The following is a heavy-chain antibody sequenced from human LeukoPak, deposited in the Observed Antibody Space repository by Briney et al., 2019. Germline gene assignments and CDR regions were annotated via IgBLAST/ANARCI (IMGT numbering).Heavy chain of an antibody. CDR3: ARDLKRDGYNPFDF. J-gene: IGHJ4*02. CDR1: GFTFSSYW. CDR2: INGDGSGT. D-gene: IGHD5-24*01. Sequence: TGGFLRLSCASAGFTFSSYWMYWVRQAPGKGLVWVSHINGDGSGTSYADSVKGRFTISRDNAKNTLYLQMNSLRAEDTAVYYCARDLKRDGYNPFDFWDQGTLVTVPS. V-gene: IGHV3-74*01.